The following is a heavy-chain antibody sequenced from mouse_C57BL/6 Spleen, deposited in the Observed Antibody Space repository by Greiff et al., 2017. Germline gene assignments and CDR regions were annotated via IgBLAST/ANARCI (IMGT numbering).Heavy chain of an antibody. CDR3: ARDYCSSFFYFDY. V-gene: IGHV5-17*01. CDR2: ISSGSSTI. J-gene: IGHJ2*01. D-gene: IGHD1-1*01. Sequence: EVKLVESGGGLVKPGGSLKLSCAASGFTFSDYGMHWVRQAPEKGLEWVAYISSGSSTIYYADTVKGRFTISRDNAKNTLFLQMTRLRSEDTAMYYCARDYCSSFFYFDYWGQGTTLTVSS. CDR1: GFTFSDYG.